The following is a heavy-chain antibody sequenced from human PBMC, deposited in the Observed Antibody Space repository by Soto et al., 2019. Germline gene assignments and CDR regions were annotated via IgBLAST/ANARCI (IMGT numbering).Heavy chain of an antibody. Sequence: QVQLVQSGAEVKKPGASVKVSCKASEYTFTSYDINWVRQATGQGLEWMGWMNPDSGNTAYAQKFQGRVTMTRNTSINNAYMELSSLRPEATAAYYCSRDFRVGWSGTFDPWGQGTLVTDSS. CDR3: SRDFRVGWSGTFDP. CDR1: EYTFTSYD. V-gene: IGHV1-8*01. J-gene: IGHJ5*02. D-gene: IGHD3-10*02. CDR2: MNPDSGNT.